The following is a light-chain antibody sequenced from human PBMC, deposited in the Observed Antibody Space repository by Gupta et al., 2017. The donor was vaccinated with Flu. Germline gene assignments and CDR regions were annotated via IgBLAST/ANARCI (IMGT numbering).Light chain of an antibody. Sequence: PSLLSASVGGSVPIPCRASQVISHSLAWYQQKSGEGTKLLFYAGSTLNTGVPTRFSGSGSGTEFTLTISSLQPEDFGIYYCQRSYRYPVTFGRGTKVEVK. V-gene: IGKV1-9*01. CDR2: AGS. CDR3: QRSYRYPVT. CDR1: QVISHS. J-gene: IGKJ4*01.